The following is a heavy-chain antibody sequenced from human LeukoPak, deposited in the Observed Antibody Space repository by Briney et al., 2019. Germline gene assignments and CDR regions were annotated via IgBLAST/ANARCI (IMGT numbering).Heavy chain of an antibody. D-gene: IGHD1-26*01. J-gene: IGHJ4*02. CDR2: ISAYNGNT. V-gene: IGHV1-18*01. Sequence: VASVEVSCKASGYTFTSYGISWVRQAPGQGLEWMGWISAYNGNTNYGQKLQGRVTMTTDTSTSTAYMELRSLKSDDTAVYYCARDHQVGPTDYWGQGTLVTVSS. CDR1: GYTFTSYG. CDR3: ARDHQVGPTDY.